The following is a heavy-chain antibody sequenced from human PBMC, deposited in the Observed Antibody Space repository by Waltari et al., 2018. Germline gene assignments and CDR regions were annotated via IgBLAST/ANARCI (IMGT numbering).Heavy chain of an antibody. J-gene: IGHJ4*02. CDR1: GFTFSSYA. D-gene: IGHD2-2*01. V-gene: IGHV3-30-3*01. Sequence: QVQLVESGGGVVQPGRSLRLSCAASGFTFSSYAMHWVRQAPGKGLEWVAVISYDGSNKYDADAVKGRFTISRDNSKNTLYLQMNSLRAEDTAVYYCARAGGYCSSTSCSYYFDYWGQGTLVTVSS. CDR3: ARAGGYCSSTSCSYYFDY. CDR2: ISYDGSNK.